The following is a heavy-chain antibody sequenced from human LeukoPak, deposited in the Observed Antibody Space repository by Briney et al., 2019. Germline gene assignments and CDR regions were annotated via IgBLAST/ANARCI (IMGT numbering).Heavy chain of an antibody. D-gene: IGHD5/OR15-5a*01. Sequence: SETLSLTCNVSGGSISSNTYFWGWIRRPPGKGLEWIGSIRYSGSTYYNPSLKSRVTISVDTSKNQFSLNLSSLTAAHTAVYYCATSDTVSTYNWFDPWGQGTLVTVS. CDR1: GGSISSNTYF. V-gene: IGHV4-39*01. CDR2: IRYSGST. CDR3: ATSDTVSTYNWFDP. J-gene: IGHJ5*02.